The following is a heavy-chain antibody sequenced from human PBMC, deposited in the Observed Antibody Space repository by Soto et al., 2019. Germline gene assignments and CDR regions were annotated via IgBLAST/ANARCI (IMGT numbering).Heavy chain of an antibody. CDR1: EDTFRNYA. Sequence: SVKGSCKASEDTFRNYAISWVRQAPGQGLEWMGGIIPIFGTANYAQKFQGRVTITADTSANTVYLELSSLRSEDTAVYYCASTKYFSSSYSVWSIDIWSRGTPVPVSS. J-gene: IGHJ5*02. CDR3: ASTKYFSSSYSVWSIDI. V-gene: IGHV1-69*06. D-gene: IGHD2-2*01. CDR2: IIPIFGTA.